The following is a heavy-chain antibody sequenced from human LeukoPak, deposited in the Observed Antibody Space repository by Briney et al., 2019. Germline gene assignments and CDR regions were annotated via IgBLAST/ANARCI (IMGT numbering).Heavy chain of an antibody. CDR1: GFTFSSYA. V-gene: IGHV3-30*14. J-gene: IGHJ4*02. CDR3: ARDSSQMATIF. CDR2: ISYDGSNK. Sequence: GGSLRLSCAASGFTFSSYAMHWVRQAPGKGLEWVAVISYDGSNKYYADSVKGRFTISRDNSKNTLYLQMNSLRAEDTAVYYCARDSSQMATIFWGQGTLVTVSS. D-gene: IGHD5-24*01.